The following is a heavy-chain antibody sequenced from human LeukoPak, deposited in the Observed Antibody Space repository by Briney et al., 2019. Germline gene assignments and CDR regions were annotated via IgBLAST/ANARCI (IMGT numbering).Heavy chain of an antibody. Sequence: ASVKVSCRASGYTFTGYYLHWVRQAPGQGLEWMGWINPNSGGTNYAQKFQGRVTMTRDTSISTAYMELSRLRSDDTAVYYCAGHSYDSSGYTPPDWFDPWGQGTLVTVSS. D-gene: IGHD3-22*01. J-gene: IGHJ5*02. CDR3: AGHSYDSSGYTPPDWFDP. CDR1: GYTFTGYY. CDR2: INPNSGGT. V-gene: IGHV1-2*02.